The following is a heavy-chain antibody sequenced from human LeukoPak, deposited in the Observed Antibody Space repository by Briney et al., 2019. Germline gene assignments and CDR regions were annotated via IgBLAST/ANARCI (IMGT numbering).Heavy chain of an antibody. D-gene: IGHD5-18*01. CDR3: ARDSGRRVQLRPHAFDI. CDR1: GFTFSSYA. CDR2: ISYDGSNK. V-gene: IGHV3-30-3*01. J-gene: IGHJ3*02. Sequence: PGRSLRLSCAASGFTFSSYAMHWVRQAPGKGLEWVAVISYDGSNKYYADSVKGRFTISRDNSKNTLYLQMNSLRAEDTAVYYCARDSGRRVQLRPHAFDIWGQGTMVTVSS.